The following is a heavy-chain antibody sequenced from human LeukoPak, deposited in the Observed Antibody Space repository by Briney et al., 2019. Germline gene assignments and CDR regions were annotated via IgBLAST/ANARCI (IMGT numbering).Heavy chain of an antibody. CDR2: INPNSGGT. CDR3: ARVYYYDSSGYYHNWFDP. J-gene: IGHJ5*02. Sequence: GASVKVSCKASGYIFTGYYMHWVRQAPGQGLEWMGWINPNSGGTNYAQKFQGRVTMTRDTSISTAYMELSRLRSDDTAVYYCARVYYYDSSGYYHNWFDPWGQGTLVTVSS. CDR1: GYIFTGYY. V-gene: IGHV1-2*02. D-gene: IGHD3-22*01.